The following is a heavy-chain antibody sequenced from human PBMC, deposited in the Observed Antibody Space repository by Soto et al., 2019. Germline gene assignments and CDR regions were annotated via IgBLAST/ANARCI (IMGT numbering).Heavy chain of an antibody. V-gene: IGHV3-48*03. CDR3: ARDPRYYDAGSTFDS. CDR2: MRSSGSTK. Sequence: LSLTCAASGCSFSSYEWNWVRQAPGKGLEWVSYMRSSGSTKYYADSVKSRFIISRDNAKNSLYLQMNSLRAEDTAVYFCARDPRYYDAGSTFDSWGQGTLVTVSS. CDR1: GCSFSSYE. D-gene: IGHD3-3*01. J-gene: IGHJ5*01.